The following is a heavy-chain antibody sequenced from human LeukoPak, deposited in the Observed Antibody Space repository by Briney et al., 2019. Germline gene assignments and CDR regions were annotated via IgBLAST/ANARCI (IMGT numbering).Heavy chain of an antibody. CDR2: MNPNSGNT. Sequence: ASVKVSCKASGYTFTNYDINWVRQATGQGLEWMGWMNPNSGNTGYAQKFQGRVTITADKSTSTAYMELSSLRSEDTAVYYCARGNYYYYYMDVWGKGTTVTVSS. V-gene: IGHV1-8*03. CDR1: GYTFTNYD. CDR3: ARGNYYYYYMDV. J-gene: IGHJ6*03.